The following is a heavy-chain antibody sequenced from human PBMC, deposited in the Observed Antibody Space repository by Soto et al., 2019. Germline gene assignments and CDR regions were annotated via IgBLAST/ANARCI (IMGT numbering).Heavy chain of an antibody. CDR1: GFTFSNAW. CDR2: IKSKTDGGTT. V-gene: IGHV3-15*01. D-gene: IGHD3-3*01. CDR3: TTDHPQYDFLDAFDI. J-gene: IGHJ3*02. Sequence: SGGSLRLSCAASGFTFSNAWMSWVRQAPGKGLEWVGRIKSKTDGGTTDYAAPVKGRFTISRDDSKNTLYLQMNSLKTEDTAVYYCTTDHPQYDFLDAFDIWGQGTMVTVSS.